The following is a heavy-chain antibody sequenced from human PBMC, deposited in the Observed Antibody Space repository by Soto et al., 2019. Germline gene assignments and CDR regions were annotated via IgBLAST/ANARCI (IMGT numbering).Heavy chain of an antibody. V-gene: IGHV1-69*06. Sequence: QVQLVQSGAEVKKPGSSVKVSCKASGGTFSSYAISWVRQAPGQGLEWMGGIIPIFGTANYAQKFQGRVTITVDKSTSTAYMELSSLRSEDTAVYYCAITPYYYDSSGYYPNWFDPWGQGTLVTVSS. CDR1: GGTFSSYA. D-gene: IGHD3-22*01. CDR2: IIPIFGTA. J-gene: IGHJ5*02. CDR3: AITPYYYDSSGYYPNWFDP.